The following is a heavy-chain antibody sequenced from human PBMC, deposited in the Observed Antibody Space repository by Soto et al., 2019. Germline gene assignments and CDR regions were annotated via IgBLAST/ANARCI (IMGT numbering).Heavy chain of an antibody. D-gene: IGHD3-10*01. J-gene: IGHJ3*02. CDR1: GGSISSYY. V-gene: IGHV4-59*01. Sequence: QVKLQESGPGLVKPSETLSLTCTVSGGSISSYYWSWIRQSPGKGLEWIGYIYYSGSTNYNPSLKSRVTISVDTSKNQFSLKLSSVTAADTAVYYCARVWGGAFDIWGQGTMVTVSS. CDR3: ARVWGGAFDI. CDR2: IYYSGST.